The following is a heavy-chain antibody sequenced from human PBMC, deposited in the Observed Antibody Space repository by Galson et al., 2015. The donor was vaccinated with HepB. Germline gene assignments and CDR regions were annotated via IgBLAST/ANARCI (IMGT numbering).Heavy chain of an antibody. D-gene: IGHD2-15*01. CDR3: ARGRGLGYCSGGSCYRYYYYGMDV. CDR2: TYYRSKWYN. V-gene: IGHV6-1*01. CDR1: GDSVSSNSAA. Sequence: CAISGDSVSSNSAAWNWIRQSPSRGLEWLGRTYYRSKWYNDYAVSVKSRITINPDTSKNQFSLQLNSVTPEDTAVYYCARGRGLGYCSGGSCYRYYYYGMDVWGQGTTVTVSS. J-gene: IGHJ6*02.